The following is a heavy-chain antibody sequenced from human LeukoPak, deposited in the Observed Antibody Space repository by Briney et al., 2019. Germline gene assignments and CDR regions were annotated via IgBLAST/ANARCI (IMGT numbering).Heavy chain of an antibody. CDR2: ISSSSGYI. V-gene: IGHV3-21*01. CDR1: GFTFSTYS. CDR3: ARDFKAAAGAFDS. J-gene: IGHJ4*02. Sequence: SGGSLRLSCAASGFTFSTYSMNWVRQAPGKGLEWVSLISSSSGYIYYADSVKGRFTISRDNAKISLYLQMNSLRAEDTAVYYCARDFKAAAGAFDSWGQGTLVTVSS. D-gene: IGHD6-13*01.